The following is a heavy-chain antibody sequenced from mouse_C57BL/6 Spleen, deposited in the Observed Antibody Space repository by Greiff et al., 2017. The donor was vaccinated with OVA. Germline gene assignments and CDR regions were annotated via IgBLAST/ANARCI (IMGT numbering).Heavy chain of an antibody. CDR3: AREGDYGSKEYWFAY. D-gene: IGHD1-1*01. CDR1: GYTFTSYW. J-gene: IGHJ3*01. Sequence: LQESGAELAKPGASVKLSCKASGYTFTSYWMNWVKQRPGQGLEWIGHINPRSGYTKYNEKFKDKATLTADKSSSTAYMQLSSLTSEDSAVYYCAREGDYGSKEYWFAYWGKGTLVTVSA. CDR2: INPRSGYT. V-gene: IGHV1-7*01.